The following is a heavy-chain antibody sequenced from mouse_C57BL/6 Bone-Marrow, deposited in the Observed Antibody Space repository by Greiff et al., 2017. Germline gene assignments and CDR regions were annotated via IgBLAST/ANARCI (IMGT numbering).Heavy chain of an antibody. CDR3: AGRRSHWYFDV. J-gene: IGHJ1*03. CDR2: ISSGCSTI. Sequence: EVQLVESGGGLVKPGGSLKLSCAASGFTFSDYGMHWVRQAPETGLERVAYISSGCSTIFSADTVKGRFTTSRDNTNNTLFLLMISLRSEDAAVYYCAGRRSHWYFDVWGTGTTVTVSS. V-gene: IGHV5-17*01. CDR1: GFTFSDYG.